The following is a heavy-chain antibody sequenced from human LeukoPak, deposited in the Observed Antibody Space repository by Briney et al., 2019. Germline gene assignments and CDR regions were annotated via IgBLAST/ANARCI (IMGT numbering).Heavy chain of an antibody. Sequence: GGSLRLSCAASGFTFSTHAMHWVRQAPAKGLEWVAMIWFDGKTTYYVNSVRGRFTISRDNSKNTVDLRMNSLRAEDTAVYYCTRDPPSSGWSFDYWGQGTLVTVSS. CDR1: GFTFSTHA. J-gene: IGHJ4*02. CDR3: TRDPPSSGWSFDY. D-gene: IGHD6-19*01. CDR2: IWFDGKTT. V-gene: IGHV3-33*01.